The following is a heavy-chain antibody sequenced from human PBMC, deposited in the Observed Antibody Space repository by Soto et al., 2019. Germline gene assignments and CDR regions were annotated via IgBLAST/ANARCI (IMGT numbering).Heavy chain of an antibody. CDR3: VRGRLRQPDS. CDR1: GGSISNGDYY. J-gene: IGHJ4*02. D-gene: IGHD4-17*01. V-gene: IGHV4-30-4*01. CDR2: IYYSGGP. Sequence: SETLSLTCTVSGGSISNGDYYWSWIRQPPGKGLEWIGYIYYSGGPHYNPSLESRVTISLDTSKNQFSLKLTSVTAPDTAVYYCVRGRLRQPDSWGQGTLVTVSS.